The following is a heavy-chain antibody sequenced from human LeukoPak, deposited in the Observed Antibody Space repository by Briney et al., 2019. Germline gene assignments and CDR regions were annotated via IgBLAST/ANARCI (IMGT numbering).Heavy chain of an antibody. J-gene: IGHJ5*02. Sequence: PSETLSLTCTVSGGSISSYYWSWIRQPAGKGLEWIGRIYTSGSTNYNPSLKSRVTMSVDTSKNQFSLKLSPVTAADTAVYYCARLRFLEWHGNNWFDPWGQGTLVTVSS. CDR1: GGSISSYY. D-gene: IGHD3-3*01. CDR2: IYTSGST. CDR3: ARLRFLEWHGNNWFDP. V-gene: IGHV4-4*07.